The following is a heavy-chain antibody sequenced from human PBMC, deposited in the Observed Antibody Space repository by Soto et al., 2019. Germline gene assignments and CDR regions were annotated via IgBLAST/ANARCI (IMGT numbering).Heavy chain of an antibody. D-gene: IGHD3-10*01. Sequence: QVQLQQWGAGLLKPSETLSLTCAVYGGSFSGYYWSWIRQPPGKGRVWIGEINHSGSTNYNPSLKSRVSISVDTSKNHFSLKLSSVTAADTAVYYCARNYGSGSYRTIDYWGQGTLVTVSS. CDR1: GGSFSGYY. V-gene: IGHV4-34*01. CDR2: INHSGST. J-gene: IGHJ4*02. CDR3: ARNYGSGSYRTIDY.